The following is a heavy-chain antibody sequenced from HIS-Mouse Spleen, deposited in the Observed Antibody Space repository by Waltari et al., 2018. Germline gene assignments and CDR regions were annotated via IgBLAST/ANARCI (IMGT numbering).Heavy chain of an antibody. Sequence: EVQLVESGGGLVRPGGSRRLSCPAADFTFSVYGMNWVRQAPGKGLEWVSYISSSSSTIYYADSVKGRFTISRDNAKNSLYLQMNSLRAEDTAVYYCARDIGNWFDPWGQGTLVTVSS. D-gene: IGHD1-26*01. CDR1: DFTFSVYG. V-gene: IGHV3-48*01. CDR2: ISSSSSTI. J-gene: IGHJ5*02. CDR3: ARDIGNWFDP.